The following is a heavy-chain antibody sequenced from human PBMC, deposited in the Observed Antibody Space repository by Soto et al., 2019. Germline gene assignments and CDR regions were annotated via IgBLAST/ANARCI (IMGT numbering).Heavy chain of an antibody. CDR2: ISSSSSTI. D-gene: IGHD3-9*01. CDR1: GFTFSSYS. CDR3: ARDLKLDILTGYYDY. V-gene: IGHV3-48*02. J-gene: IGHJ4*02. Sequence: GGSLRLSCAASGFTFSSYSMNWVRQAPGKGLEWVSYISSSSSTIYYADSVKGRFTISRDNAKNSLYLQMNSLRDEDTAVYYCARDLKLDILTGYYDYWGQGTLVTVSS.